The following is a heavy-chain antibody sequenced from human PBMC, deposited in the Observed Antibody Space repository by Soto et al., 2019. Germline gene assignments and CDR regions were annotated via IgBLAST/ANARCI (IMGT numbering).Heavy chain of an antibody. Sequence: PSETLSLTCTVSGGSISSYYWSWIRQPPGKGLEWIGYIYYSGSTNYNPSLESRVTISVDTSKNQFSLKLSSVTAADTAVYYCARLLGYCSGGSCYPNWFDPWGQGTLVTVSS. CDR2: IYYSGST. J-gene: IGHJ5*02. V-gene: IGHV4-59*08. D-gene: IGHD2-15*01. CDR3: ARLLGYCSGGSCYPNWFDP. CDR1: GGSISSYY.